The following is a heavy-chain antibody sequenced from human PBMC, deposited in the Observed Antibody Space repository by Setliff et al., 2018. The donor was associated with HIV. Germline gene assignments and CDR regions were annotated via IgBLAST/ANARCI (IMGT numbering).Heavy chain of an antibody. J-gene: IGHJ4*02. CDR3: ARGVGAAGDY. CDR1: GYTFTSKH. D-gene: IGHD1-26*01. V-gene: IGHV1-8*01. Sequence: GASVKVSCKASGYTFTSKHINWVRQATGQGLEWLGWMDPSSAATGYAQKFQGRVTLTRDTSVNTAYMELSSLTSDDTAVYYCARGVGAAGDYWGQGTQVTVSS. CDR2: MDPSSAAT.